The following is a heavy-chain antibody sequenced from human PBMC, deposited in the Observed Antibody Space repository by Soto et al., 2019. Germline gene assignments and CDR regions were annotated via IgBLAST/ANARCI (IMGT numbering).Heavy chain of an antibody. CDR2: VSYDGSNK. D-gene: IGHD2-15*01. CDR1: RFTFTNFG. Sequence: GGSLRLSCAGSRFTFTNFGMHWVRQAPGKGLEWVALVSYDGSNKNYADSVKGRFAISRDNSKSTLYLQMNMLRTDDTAVYYCAKDLGFCSGGSCYSEGYFDYWGQGA. J-gene: IGHJ4*02. V-gene: IGHV3-30*18. CDR3: AKDLGFCSGGSCYSEGYFDY.